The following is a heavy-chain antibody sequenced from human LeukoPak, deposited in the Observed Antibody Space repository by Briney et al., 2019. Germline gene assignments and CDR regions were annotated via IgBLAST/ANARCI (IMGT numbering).Heavy chain of an antibody. CDR2: ISYDGSNK. Sequence: PGGSLRLSCAASGFTFSSYAMHWVRQAPGKGLEWVAVISYDGSNKYYADSVKGRFTISRDNSKNTLYLQMNSLRAEDTAVYYCARDLANWGSTDAFDIWGQGTIVTVSS. J-gene: IGHJ3*02. V-gene: IGHV3-30-3*01. CDR1: GFTFSSYA. CDR3: ARDLANWGSTDAFDI. D-gene: IGHD7-27*01.